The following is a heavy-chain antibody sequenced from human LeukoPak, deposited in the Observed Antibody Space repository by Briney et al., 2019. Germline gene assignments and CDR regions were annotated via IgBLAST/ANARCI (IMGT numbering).Heavy chain of an antibody. D-gene: IGHD3-16*01. CDR3: AKDWGEYFDFVWGSFTSFDS. V-gene: IGHV3-48*03. J-gene: IGHJ4*02. Sequence: GGSLRLSCAASGFSFSSYEMNWVRQAPGKGLEWISYISASGTLTHYADSVEGRFTISRDNSKSTLYLQMNSLRAEDTAVYYCAKDWGEYFDFVWGSFTSFDSWGQGTLVTVSS. CDR1: GFSFSSYE. CDR2: ISASGTLT.